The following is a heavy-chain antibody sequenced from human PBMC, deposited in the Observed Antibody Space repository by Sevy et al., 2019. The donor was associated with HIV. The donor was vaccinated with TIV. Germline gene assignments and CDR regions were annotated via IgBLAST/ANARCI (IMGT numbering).Heavy chain of an antibody. D-gene: IGHD6-6*01. CDR1: GGSISSYY. CDR2: IYYSGST. V-gene: IGHV4-59*01. J-gene: IGHJ6*02. Sequence: SETLSLTCTVSGGSISSYYWSWIRQPPGKGLEWIGYIYYSGSTNYNPSLKSRVTISVDTSKNQFSLKLSPVTAADTAVYYCARARYSSSSKIYYYYGMDVWGQGTTVTVSS. CDR3: ARARYSSSSKIYYYYGMDV.